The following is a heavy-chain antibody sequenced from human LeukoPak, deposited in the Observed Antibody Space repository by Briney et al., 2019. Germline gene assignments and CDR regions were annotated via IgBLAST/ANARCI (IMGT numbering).Heavy chain of an antibody. Sequence: QTGGSLRLSCAASGFTFSTFAMIWVRQPPGKGLEWVSSIFPSGGEIHYADSVRGRFTISRDNSKSILSLQMNSLRAEDTAIYYRATYRQVLLPFESWGQGTLVTVSS. CDR3: ATYRQVLLPFES. J-gene: IGHJ4*02. D-gene: IGHD5-18*01. CDR2: IFPSGGEI. V-gene: IGHV3-23*01. CDR1: GFTFSTFA.